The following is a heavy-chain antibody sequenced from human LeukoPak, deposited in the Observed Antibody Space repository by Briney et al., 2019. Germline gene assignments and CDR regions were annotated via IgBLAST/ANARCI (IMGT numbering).Heavy chain of an antibody. CDR1: GFTFSSYA. Sequence: GRSLRLSCAASGFTFSSYAMHWVRQAPGKGLEWVAVISYDGSNKYYADSVKGRFTISRDNSKNTLYLQMSSLRAEDTAVYYCAKAFGQYASSWEGGYWGQGTLVTVSS. J-gene: IGHJ4*02. V-gene: IGHV3-30*04. CDR2: ISYDGSNK. CDR3: AKAFGQYASSWEGGY. D-gene: IGHD6-13*01.